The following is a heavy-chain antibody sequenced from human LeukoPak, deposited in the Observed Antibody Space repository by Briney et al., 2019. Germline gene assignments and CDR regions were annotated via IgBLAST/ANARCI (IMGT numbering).Heavy chain of an antibody. CDR1: GYTFTSYY. Sequence: EGSVKVSCKASGYTFTSYYMHWVRQAPGQGLEWMGIINPSGGSTSYAQKFQGRVTMTEDTSTDTAYMELSSLRSEDTAVYYCATYPPYDYVWGSYRSFDYWGQGTLVTVSS. CDR3: ATYPPYDYVWGSYRSFDY. V-gene: IGHV1-46*01. D-gene: IGHD3-16*02. J-gene: IGHJ4*02. CDR2: INPSGGST.